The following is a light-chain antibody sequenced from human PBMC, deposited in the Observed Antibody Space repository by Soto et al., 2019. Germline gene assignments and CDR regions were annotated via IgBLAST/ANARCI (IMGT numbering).Light chain of an antibody. V-gene: IGKV3-20*01. J-gene: IGKJ4*01. CDR2: GAS. CDR3: QQYGSSP. CDR1: QSVGSSY. Sequence: EIVLTQSPGTLSLSPGERATLSCRASQSVGSSYLAWYQQKPGQAPRLLIYGASSRATGIPDRFSGSGSVTDFTLTISRLEPEDFAVYYCQQYGSSPFGGGTKVEIK.